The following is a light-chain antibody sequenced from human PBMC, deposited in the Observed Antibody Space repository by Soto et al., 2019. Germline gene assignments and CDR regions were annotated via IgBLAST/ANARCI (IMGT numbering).Light chain of an antibody. CDR2: EVS. Sequence: ALTQPASVSGSPGQSITISCTGTSSDVGGYNYVSWYQHHPGKAPKLMIHEVSDRPSGISNRFSGSKSGNTASLTISGLQAEDEADYYCSSYRSDTTYVFGTGTKVTVL. J-gene: IGLJ1*01. CDR3: SSYRSDTTYV. CDR1: SSDVGGYNY. V-gene: IGLV2-14*01.